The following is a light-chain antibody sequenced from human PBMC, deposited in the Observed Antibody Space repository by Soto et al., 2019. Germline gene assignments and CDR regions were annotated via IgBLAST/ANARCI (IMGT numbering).Light chain of an antibody. CDR2: EVS. Sequence: ALTQPASVSGSPGQSITISCTGTSSDVGGYNYVSWYQHHPGKAPKLMIHEVSDRPSGISNRFSGSKSGNTASLTISGLQAEDEADYYCSSYRSDTTYVFGTGTKVTVL. J-gene: IGLJ1*01. CDR3: SSYRSDTTYV. CDR1: SSDVGGYNY. V-gene: IGLV2-14*01.